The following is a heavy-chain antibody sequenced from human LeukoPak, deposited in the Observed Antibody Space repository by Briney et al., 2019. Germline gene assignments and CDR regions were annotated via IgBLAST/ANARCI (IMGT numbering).Heavy chain of an antibody. CDR2: ISSCSSTI. CDR3: ARDRNYYDSSGSDAFDM. D-gene: IGHD3-22*01. Sequence: GGSLRLSCAASGFTFSSYSKNWARRAPGKGLEWVSYISSCSSTIYYADSVKGRFTISRDNAKNSLYLQMNSLREEDTAVYFCARDRNYYDSSGSDAFDMGREGRIVT. J-gene: IGHJ3*02. V-gene: IGHV3-48*02. CDR1: GFTFSSYS.